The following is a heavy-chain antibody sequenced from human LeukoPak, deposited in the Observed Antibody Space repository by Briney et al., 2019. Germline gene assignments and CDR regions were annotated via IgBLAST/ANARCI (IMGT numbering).Heavy chain of an antibody. CDR1: GFTFSSYG. CDR2: IWYDGSNK. J-gene: IGHJ4*02. D-gene: IGHD4-23*01. Sequence: GGSLRLSCAASGFTFSSYGMRWVRQAPGKGLEWVAVIWYDGSNKYYADSVKGRFTISRDNSKNTLYLQMNSLRAEDTAVYYCASSSFGLLLDYWGQGTLVTVSS. V-gene: IGHV3-33*01. CDR3: ASSSFGLLLDY.